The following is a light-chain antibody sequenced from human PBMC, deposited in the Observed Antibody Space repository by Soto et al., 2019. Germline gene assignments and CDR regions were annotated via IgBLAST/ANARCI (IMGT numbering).Light chain of an antibody. J-gene: IGLJ1*01. CDR2: SNN. V-gene: IGLV1-44*01. CDR3: AAWDDSLNGYV. Sequence: QSMLTQPPSASGTPGQRVTISCSGSSSNIGRTTVSWYQHLPGTAPKLLMYSNNQRPSGVPDRFSGSKSGTSASLAISGLQSEDEADYYCAAWDDSLNGYVFGTGTKLTVL. CDR1: SSNIGRTT.